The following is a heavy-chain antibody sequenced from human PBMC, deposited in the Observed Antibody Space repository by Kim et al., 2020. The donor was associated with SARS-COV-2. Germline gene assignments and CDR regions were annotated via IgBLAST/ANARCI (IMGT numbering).Heavy chain of an antibody. CDR3: ARGPDGRGYSGYDSNWYFDL. J-gene: IGHJ2*01. D-gene: IGHD5-12*01. V-gene: IGHV4-31*03. CDR1: GGSISSGGYY. CDR2: IYYTGST. Sequence: SETLSLTCTVSGGSISSGGYYWSWIRQHPGKGLEWIGYIYYTGSTYYNPSLKSRVTISVDTSKNQFSLNLSSVTAADTAVYYCARGPDGRGYSGYDSNWYFDLWGRGTLVTVSS.